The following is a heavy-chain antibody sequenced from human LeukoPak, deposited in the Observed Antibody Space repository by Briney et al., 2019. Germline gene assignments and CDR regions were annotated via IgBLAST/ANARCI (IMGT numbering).Heavy chain of an antibody. Sequence: ASVKVSCKASGYTFTSYDINWVRQATGQGLEWMGWMNPNSGNTGYAQKFRGRVTMTRNTSISTAYMELSSLRSEDTAVYYCARGLTYYDFWSGYWGAETYYYYGMDVWGQGTTVTVSS. CDR3: ARGLTYYDFWSGYWGAETYYYYGMDV. J-gene: IGHJ6*02. CDR2: MNPNSGNT. CDR1: GYTFTSYD. V-gene: IGHV1-8*01. D-gene: IGHD3-3*01.